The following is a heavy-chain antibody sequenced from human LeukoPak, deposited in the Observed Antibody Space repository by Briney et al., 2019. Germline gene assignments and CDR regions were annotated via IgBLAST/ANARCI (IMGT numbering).Heavy chain of an antibody. J-gene: IGHJ3*02. CDR3: ARYYYDSSGYYGGDAFDI. CDR1: GASISSSSYY. D-gene: IGHD3-22*01. Sequence: SETLSLTCTVSGASISSSSYYWGWIRQPPGKGLEWIGSIYYSGSTYYDPSLKGRVTISVDTSKNQFSLKLSSVTAADTAVYYCARYYYDSSGYYGGDAFDIWGQGTMVTVSS. CDR2: IYYSGST. V-gene: IGHV4-39*01.